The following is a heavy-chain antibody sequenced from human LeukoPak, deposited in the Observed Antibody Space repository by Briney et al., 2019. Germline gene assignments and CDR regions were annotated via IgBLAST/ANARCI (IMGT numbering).Heavy chain of an antibody. CDR2: IYYSGST. J-gene: IGHJ4*02. D-gene: IGHD5-18*01. Sequence: PSEALSLTCTVSGGSISSGDYYWSWIRQPPGKGLEWIGYIYYSGSTYYNPSLKSRVTISVDTSKNQFSLKLSCVTAADTAVYYCARRGYSYGYFDYWGQGTLVTVSS. V-gene: IGHV4-30-4*01. CDR1: GGSISSGDYY. CDR3: ARRGYSYGYFDY.